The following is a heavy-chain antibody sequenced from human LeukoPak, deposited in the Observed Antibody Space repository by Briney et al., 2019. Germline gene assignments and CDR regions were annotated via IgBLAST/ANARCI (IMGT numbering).Heavy chain of an antibody. CDR2: ISYDGSNK. Sequence: PGGSLRLSCAASGFTFSSYAMHWVRQAPGKGLEWVAVISYDGSNKYYADSVKGRFTISRDNSKNTLYLQMNSLRAEDTAVYYCASGYDIDYWGQGTLVTVSS. CDR1: GFTFSSYA. J-gene: IGHJ4*02. V-gene: IGHV3-30*04. CDR3: ASGYDIDY. D-gene: IGHD5-12*01.